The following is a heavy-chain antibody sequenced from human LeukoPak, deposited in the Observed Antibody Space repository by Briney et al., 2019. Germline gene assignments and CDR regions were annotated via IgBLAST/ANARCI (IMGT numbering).Heavy chain of an antibody. Sequence: ASVKVSCKASGGTFSSYAISWVRQAPGQGLEWMGGIIPIFGTANYAQKFQGRVTITADESTSTAYMELSSLRSEDTAVYYCATYDYVWGSYPTKGEKWVQGTLVTVSS. J-gene: IGHJ4*02. D-gene: IGHD3-16*02. CDR2: IIPIFGTA. CDR3: ATYDYVWGSYPTKGEK. CDR1: GGTFSSYA. V-gene: IGHV1-69*13.